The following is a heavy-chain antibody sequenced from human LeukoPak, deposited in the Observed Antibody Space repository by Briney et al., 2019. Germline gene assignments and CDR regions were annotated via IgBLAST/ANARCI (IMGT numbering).Heavy chain of an antibody. J-gene: IGHJ6*03. CDR3: ARARYYYGSGGPHYYMDV. CDR2: IYTSGST. V-gene: IGHV4-4*07. Sequence: SETLSLTCTVSGGSISSYYWSWIRQPAGKGLEWIGRIYTSGSTDYNPSLKSRVTMSVDTSKNQFSLKLSSVTAADTAVYYCARARYYYGSGGPHYYMDVWGKGTTVTISS. CDR1: GGSISSYY. D-gene: IGHD3-10*01.